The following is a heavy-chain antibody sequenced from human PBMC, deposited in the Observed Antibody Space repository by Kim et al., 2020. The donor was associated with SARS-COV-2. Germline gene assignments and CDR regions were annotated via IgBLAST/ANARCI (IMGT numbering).Heavy chain of an antibody. CDR1: GGSISDYY. D-gene: IGHD6-13*01. Sequence: SETLSLTCTVSGGSISDYYWNWIRQPPGEGLEWIAYIFHSGNTNYNLSLKSRVTISLDTSKNQFSLKLRSVTAADTAVYYCAGYRNSWRYGMDVWGQGTTVTVSS. CDR3: AGYRNSWRYGMDV. V-gene: IGHV4-59*01. J-gene: IGHJ6*02. CDR2: IFHSGNT.